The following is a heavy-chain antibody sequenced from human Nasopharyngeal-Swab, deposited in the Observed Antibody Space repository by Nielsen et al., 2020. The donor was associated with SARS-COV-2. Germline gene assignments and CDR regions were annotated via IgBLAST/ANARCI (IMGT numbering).Heavy chain of an antibody. CDR2: INPNSGGT. Sequence: ASVKVSCKASGCTFTGYYMHWVRQAPGQGLEWMGWINPNSGGTNYAQKFQGRVTMTRDTSISTAYMELSRLRSDDTAVYYCAREEITIFGVVIIRGDGDYYYGMDVWGQGTTVTVSS. V-gene: IGHV1-2*02. J-gene: IGHJ6*02. D-gene: IGHD3-3*01. CDR1: GCTFTGYY. CDR3: AREEITIFGVVIIRGDGDYYYGMDV.